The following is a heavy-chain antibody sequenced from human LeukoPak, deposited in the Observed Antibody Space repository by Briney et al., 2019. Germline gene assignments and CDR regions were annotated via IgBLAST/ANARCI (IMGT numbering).Heavy chain of an antibody. CDR1: GFTFSSYA. CDR2: ISYDGSNK. D-gene: IGHD1-1*01. CDR3: TRWRLGGSNTDDGFDY. Sequence: QPGGSLRLSCAASGFTFSSYAMHWVRQAPGKGLEWVAVISYDGSNKYYADSVKGRFTISRDNSKNTLYLQMNSLKTEDTAVYYCTRWRLGGSNTDDGFDYWGQGTLVTVSS. J-gene: IGHJ4*02. V-gene: IGHV3-30-3*01.